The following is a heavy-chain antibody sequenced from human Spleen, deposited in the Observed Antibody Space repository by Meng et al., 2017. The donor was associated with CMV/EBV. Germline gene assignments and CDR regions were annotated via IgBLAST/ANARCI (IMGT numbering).Heavy chain of an antibody. V-gene: IGHV3-30*02. CDR2: IRYDGSNK. CDR3: AKVGGWYKDAFDI. Sequence: GGSLRLSCAASGFTFSSYGMHWVRQAPGKGLEWVAFIRYDGSNKYYADSVKGRFTISRDNSKNTLYLQMNSLRAEDTAVYYCAKVGGWYKDAFDIWGQGTMVTVSS. J-gene: IGHJ3*02. D-gene: IGHD6-19*01. CDR1: GFTFSSYG.